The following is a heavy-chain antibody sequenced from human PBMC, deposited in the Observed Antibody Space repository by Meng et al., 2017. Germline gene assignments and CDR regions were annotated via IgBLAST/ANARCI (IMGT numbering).Heavy chain of an antibody. D-gene: IGHD3-22*01. V-gene: IGHV4-30-4*01. CDR1: GGSISSGDYC. CDR2: IYYSGST. CDR3: ARGPLITMIEV. Sequence: QLQLQESGSGLVKPSQTLSLTCTVSGGSISSGDYCWSWIRQPPGKGLEWIGYIYYSGSTYYNPSLKSRLTISVDTSKKQFSLKLTSVTAADTAVYYCARGPLITMIEVWGQGTLVTVSS. J-gene: IGHJ4*02.